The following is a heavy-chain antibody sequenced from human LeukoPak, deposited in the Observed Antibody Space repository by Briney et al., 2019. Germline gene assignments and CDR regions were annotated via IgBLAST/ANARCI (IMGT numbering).Heavy chain of an antibody. Sequence: GSLRLSCAASGFTFSSFGMHWVRQAPGKGLECVAVISHDGGNKYYADSVKGRFTISRDNSKKTLYLQMNSLRAEDTAVYYCAKRMGPSIAAADLDYWGQGTLVTVSS. V-gene: IGHV3-30*18. CDR3: AKRMGPSIAAADLDY. CDR1: GFTFSSFG. D-gene: IGHD6-13*01. CDR2: ISHDGGNK. J-gene: IGHJ4*02.